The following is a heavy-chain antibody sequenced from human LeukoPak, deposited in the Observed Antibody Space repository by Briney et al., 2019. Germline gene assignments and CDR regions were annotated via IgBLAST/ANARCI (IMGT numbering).Heavy chain of an antibody. CDR2: IIPIFGTA. CDR1: GGTFSSYA. V-gene: IGHV1-69*05. CDR3: ARDGTDIVVVPAAPDY. D-gene: IGHD2-2*01. J-gene: IGHJ4*02. Sequence: GASVKVSCKASGGTFSSYAISWVRQAPGQGLEWMGGIIPIFGTANYAQKFQGRVTITTDESTSTAYMELRSLRSDDTAVYYCARDGTDIVVVPAAPDYWGQGTLVTVSS.